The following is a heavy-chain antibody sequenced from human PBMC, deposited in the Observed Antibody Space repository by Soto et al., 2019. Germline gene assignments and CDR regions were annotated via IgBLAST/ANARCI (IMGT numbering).Heavy chain of an antibody. CDR1: GGTFSSYA. V-gene: IGHV1-69*13. Sequence: SVKVSCKASGGTFSSYAISWVRQAPGQGLERMGGIIPIFGTANYAQKFQGRVTITADESTSTAYMELSSLRSEDTAVYYCAPLGYCSGGSCYPGRDWFDPWGQGTLVTVSS. D-gene: IGHD2-15*01. CDR3: APLGYCSGGSCYPGRDWFDP. J-gene: IGHJ5*02. CDR2: IIPIFGTA.